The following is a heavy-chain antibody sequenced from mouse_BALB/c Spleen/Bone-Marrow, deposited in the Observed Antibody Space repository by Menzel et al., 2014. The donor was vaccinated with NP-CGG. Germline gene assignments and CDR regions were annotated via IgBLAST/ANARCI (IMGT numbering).Heavy chain of an antibody. J-gene: IGHJ4*01. CDR2: IWGGGST. CDR1: GFSLTDYG. D-gene: IGHD1-1*01. V-gene: IGHV2-6-5*01. Sequence: AXSXSLSXTCTVSGFSLTDYGVSWIRQPPGKGLEWLGVIWGGGSTXYNSALKSRLSISKDNSKSQXXXXXXRLQTDDTAMYYCAKHYGSYYAMDYWGQGTSVTVSS. CDR3: AKHYGSYYAMDY.